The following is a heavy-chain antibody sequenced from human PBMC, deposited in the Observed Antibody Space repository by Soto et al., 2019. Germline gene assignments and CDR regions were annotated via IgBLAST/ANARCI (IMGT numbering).Heavy chain of an antibody. CDR3: ARVMEYRGYVLYYYGMDV. CDR2: IWYDGSNK. CDR1: GFTFSSYG. J-gene: IGHJ6*02. V-gene: IGHV3-33*01. D-gene: IGHD5-12*01. Sequence: QVQLVESGGGVVQLGRSLRLSCAASGFTFSSYGMHWVRQAPGKGLEWVAVIWYDGSNKYYADSVKGRFTISRDNSKNTLYLQMNSLRAEDTAVYYCARVMEYRGYVLYYYGMDVWGQGTTVTVSS.